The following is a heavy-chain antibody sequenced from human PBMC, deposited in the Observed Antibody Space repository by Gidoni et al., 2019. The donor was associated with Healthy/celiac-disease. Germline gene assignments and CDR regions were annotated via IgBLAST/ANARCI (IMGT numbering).Heavy chain of an antibody. CDR2: ISAYNGNT. CDR1: GYTFTSYG. J-gene: IGHJ5*02. V-gene: IGHV1-18*01. D-gene: IGHD3-22*01. CDR3: ARDEGQVNSGYYPNWFDP. Sequence: QVQLVQSGAEVKKPGASVKVSCKASGYTFTSYGISWVRQAPGQGLEWMGWISAYNGNTNYAQKLQCRVTMTTDTSTSTAYMELRSLRSDDTAVYYCARDEGQVNSGYYPNWFDPWGQGTLVTVSS.